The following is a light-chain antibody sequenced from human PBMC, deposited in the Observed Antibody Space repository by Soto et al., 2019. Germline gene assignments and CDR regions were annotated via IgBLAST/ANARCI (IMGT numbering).Light chain of an antibody. J-gene: IGKJ1*01. Sequence: EIVMTQSPATLSVSPGERATLSCRASQNVNDNLAWYQQKPGQAPRLLIYGASTRATGIPARFSGSGSGTEFTLTISSLQAEDFAVYVCQQYYHWATFGQGTKVEIK. CDR1: QNVNDN. CDR2: GAS. V-gene: IGKV3-15*01. CDR3: QQYYHWAT.